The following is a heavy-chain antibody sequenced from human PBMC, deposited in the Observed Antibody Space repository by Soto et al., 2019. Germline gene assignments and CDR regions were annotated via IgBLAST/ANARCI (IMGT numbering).Heavy chain of an antibody. CDR2: IIPIFTRT. V-gene: IGHV1-69*01. Sequence: QLQLVQSGTEVKEPGSSVKVSCKASGGTFRTSSFVWVRQGPGQGLEWMGGIIPIFTRTTFEQKFQRRVTSSADESTRTTYMQLRSLTSEDTAIYYCARDVVRSTAGDSWGQGTLVTVSS. D-gene: IGHD2-15*01. J-gene: IGHJ4*02. CDR1: GGTFRTSS. CDR3: ARDVVRSTAGDS.